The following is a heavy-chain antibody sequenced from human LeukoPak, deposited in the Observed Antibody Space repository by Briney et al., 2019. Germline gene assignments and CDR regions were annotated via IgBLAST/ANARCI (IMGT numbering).Heavy chain of an antibody. J-gene: IGHJ6*02. V-gene: IGHV4-39*02. CDR3: ARDTYSSSWYSGGYYYYYGMDV. CDR2: IYYSGST. CDR1: GGSISSSSYY. D-gene: IGHD6-13*01. Sequence: PSETLSLTCTVSGGSISSSSYYWGWIRQPPGKGLEWIGSIYYSGSTYYNPSLKSRVTISVDTSKNQFSLKLSSVTAADTAVYYCARDTYSSSWYSGGYYYYYGMDVWGQGTTVTVSS.